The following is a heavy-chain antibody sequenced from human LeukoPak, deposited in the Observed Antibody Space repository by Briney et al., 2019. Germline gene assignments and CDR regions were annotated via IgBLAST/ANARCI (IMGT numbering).Heavy chain of an antibody. CDR1: GFTFSSYG. CDR2: ISYDGSNK. V-gene: IGHV3-30*18. D-gene: IGHD2-2*01. J-gene: IGHJ6*02. Sequence: GRSLRLSCAASGFTFSSYGMHWVRQAPGKGLEWVAVISYDGSNKYYADPVKGRFTISRDNSKNTLYLQMNSLRAEDTAVYYCAKEGYCSSTSCYVYGMDVWGQGTTVTVSS. CDR3: AKEGYCSSTSCYVYGMDV.